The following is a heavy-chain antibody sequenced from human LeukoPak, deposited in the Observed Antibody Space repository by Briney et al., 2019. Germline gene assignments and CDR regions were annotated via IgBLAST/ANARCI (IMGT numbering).Heavy chain of an antibody. CDR1: GYTFTSYG. D-gene: IGHD6-19*01. CDR2: ISTYNGNT. Sequence: AASVNVSCKASGYTFTSYGISWVRQAPGQGLEWMGWISTYNGNTNYAQKVQGRVTMTTDTSTSTAYMELRSLRSDDTAVYYCARDYSSGWPNFDYWGQGTLVTVSS. V-gene: IGHV1-18*01. J-gene: IGHJ4*02. CDR3: ARDYSSGWPNFDY.